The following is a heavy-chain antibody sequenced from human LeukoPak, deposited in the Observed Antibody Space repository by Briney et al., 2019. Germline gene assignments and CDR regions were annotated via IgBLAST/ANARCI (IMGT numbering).Heavy chain of an antibody. Sequence: SETLSLTCAVYGGSFSGYYWSWIRQPPGKGLEWIGEINHSGSTNYNPSLKSRVTISVDTSKNQFSLKLSSVTAADTAVYYCARGAPLYYDFWSGLNYYYYYYMDVWGKGTTVTVSS. D-gene: IGHD3-3*01. CDR3: ARGAPLYYDFWSGLNYYYYYYMDV. J-gene: IGHJ6*03. CDR2: INHSGST. V-gene: IGHV4-34*01. CDR1: GGSFSGYY.